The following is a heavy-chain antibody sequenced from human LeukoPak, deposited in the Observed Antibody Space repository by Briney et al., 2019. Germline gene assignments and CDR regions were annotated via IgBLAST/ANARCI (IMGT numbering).Heavy chain of an antibody. D-gene: IGHD2-15*01. CDR3: ARDGGYCSGGSCYGGAFDI. Sequence: GGSLRLSCAASGFTSSSYAMSWVRQAPGKGLEWVSGISGSGGSTYYADSVKGRFTISRDNSKNTLYLQMNSLRAEDTAVYYCARDGGYCSGGSCYGGAFDIWGQGTMVTVSS. CDR1: GFTSSSYA. J-gene: IGHJ3*02. CDR2: ISGSGGST. V-gene: IGHV3-23*01.